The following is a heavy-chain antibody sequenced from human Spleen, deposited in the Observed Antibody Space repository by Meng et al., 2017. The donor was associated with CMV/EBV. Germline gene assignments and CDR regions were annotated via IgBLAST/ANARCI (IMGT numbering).Heavy chain of an antibody. D-gene: IGHD2-2*01. J-gene: IGHJ5*02. Sequence: SLKISCATSGFTFPDYTMHWVRQAPGKGLEWVSGISWNTNSIGYADSVKGRFTISRDNAQKAVYLHMDSLRPEDTALYYCTKDMVPYCSTIICPFDPWGQGTLVTVSS. V-gene: IGHV3-9*01. CDR3: TKDMVPYCSTIICPFDP. CDR2: ISWNTNSI. CDR1: GFTFPDYT.